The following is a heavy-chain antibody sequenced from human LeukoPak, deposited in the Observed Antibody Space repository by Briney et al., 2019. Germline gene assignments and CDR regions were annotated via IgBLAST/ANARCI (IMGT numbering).Heavy chain of an antibody. D-gene: IGHD3-22*01. Sequence: PGESLKISCKGSGYDFTFYWVAWVRQMPGKGLEWMGIIYPGDSDTRYSPSFQGQVTISADKSISTAYLQWNSLKASDTAMYHCARSYYDSSGYYSLGVLDIWGQGTVVTVSS. J-gene: IGHJ3*02. V-gene: IGHV5-51*01. CDR2: IYPGDSDT. CDR3: ARSYYDSSGYYSLGVLDI. CDR1: GYDFTFYW.